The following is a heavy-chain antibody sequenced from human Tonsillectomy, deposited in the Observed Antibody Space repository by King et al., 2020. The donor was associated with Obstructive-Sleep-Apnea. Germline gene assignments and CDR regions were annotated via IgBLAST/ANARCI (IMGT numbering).Heavy chain of an antibody. CDR2: IYYSGST. V-gene: IGHV4-31*03. Sequence: HVQLQESGPGLVKPSQTLSLTCTVSGGSISSGGYYWSWIRQHPGKGLEWIGYIYYSGSTYYNPSLKSRVTISVDTSKNQFSLKQSSVTAADTAVYYCARDPGGYDRESGAFDIWGQGTMVTVSS. CDR1: GGSISSGGYY. CDR3: ARDPGGYDRESGAFDI. J-gene: IGHJ3*02. D-gene: IGHD5-12*01.